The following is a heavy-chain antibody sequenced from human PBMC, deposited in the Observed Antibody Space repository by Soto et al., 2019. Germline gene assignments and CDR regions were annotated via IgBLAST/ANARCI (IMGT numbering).Heavy chain of an antibody. V-gene: IGHV3-30-3*01. CDR2: ISYDGSNK. Sequence: QVQQVESGGGMVQPGRSLRLSCAASGFTFSSYAMHWVRQAPGKGLEWVAVISYDGSNKYYADSVKGRFTISRDNSKNTLYLQMNSLRAEDTAVYYCARDSPRMGGFDPWGQGTLVTVSS. J-gene: IGHJ5*02. CDR1: GFTFSSYA. D-gene: IGHD1-26*01. CDR3: ARDSPRMGGFDP.